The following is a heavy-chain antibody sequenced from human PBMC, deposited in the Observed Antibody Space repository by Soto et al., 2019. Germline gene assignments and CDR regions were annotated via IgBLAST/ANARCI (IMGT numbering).Heavy chain of an antibody. J-gene: IGHJ5*02. CDR2: IYYSGSA. CDR3: ARGPDGYSSDWYNWFDP. Sequence: TVSGGSISRGDYYWSWIRQPPGKGLEWIGYIYYSGSAYYNPSLKSRVTISVDTSKNQFSLKLRSVTAADTAVYYCARGPDGYSSDWYNWFDPWGQGTLVTVSS. D-gene: IGHD6-13*01. CDR1: GGSISRGDYY. V-gene: IGHV4-30-4*01.